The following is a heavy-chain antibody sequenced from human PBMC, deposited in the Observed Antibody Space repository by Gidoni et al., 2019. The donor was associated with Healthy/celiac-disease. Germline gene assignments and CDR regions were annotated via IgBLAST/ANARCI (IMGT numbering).Heavy chain of an antibody. J-gene: IGHJ6*03. CDR2: ILHIFGTA. CDR3: ARGSPDPYYYYYYMDV. Sequence: PGQGLEWMGGILHIFGTANYEQKFQGIVTITADESTSTAYMELSSMRSEDTAVYYCARGSPDPYYYYYYMDVWGKGTTVTVSS. V-gene: IGHV1-69*01.